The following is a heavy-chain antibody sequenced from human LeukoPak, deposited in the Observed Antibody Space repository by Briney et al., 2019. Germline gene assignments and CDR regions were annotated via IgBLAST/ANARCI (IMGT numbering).Heavy chain of an antibody. CDR2: IDYSGST. D-gene: IGHD4-23*01. J-gene: IGHJ2*01. CDR1: GGSISSSSYY. CDR3: ARPYRPDYGGNKVYFDL. Sequence: PSETLSLTCTVSGGSISSSSYYWGWIRQPPGKGLEWIGSIDYSGSTYYNPSLKSRVTISVDTSKNQFSLKLSSVTAADTAVYYCARPYRPDYGGNKVYFDLWGRGTLVTVSS. V-gene: IGHV4-39*01.